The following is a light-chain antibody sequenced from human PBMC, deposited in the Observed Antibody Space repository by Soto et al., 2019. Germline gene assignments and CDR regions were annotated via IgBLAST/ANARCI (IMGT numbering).Light chain of an antibody. V-gene: IGKV3-20*01. J-gene: IGKJ1*01. CDR3: QQYNNWPPWT. CDR2: GGS. CDR1: QSISSNF. Sequence: EIVLTQSPGTLSLSPGDRATLSCRASQSISSNFLAWYQHKPGQSPRLLIYGGSTRVTGIPDRFSGGGSGTDFTLTISRLEPEDFAVYYCQQYNNWPPWTFGQGTKVDIK.